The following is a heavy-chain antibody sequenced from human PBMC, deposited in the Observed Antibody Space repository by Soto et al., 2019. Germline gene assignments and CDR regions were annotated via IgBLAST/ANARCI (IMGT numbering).Heavy chain of an antibody. D-gene: IGHD2-21*02. Sequence: QVQLVESGGGVVQPGRSLRLSCAASGFTFSPYTMHWVRQTPGKGLEWVAVISNDGDDKDYADSVKGRFTVSRDNSKSTLYLQMSSLRAEDTALYYCVRGGGFCGADCYKGGIDYWGQGTLVTVSP. CDR1: GFTFSPYT. CDR2: ISNDGDDK. J-gene: IGHJ4*02. CDR3: VRGGGFCGADCYKGGIDY. V-gene: IGHV3-30-3*01.